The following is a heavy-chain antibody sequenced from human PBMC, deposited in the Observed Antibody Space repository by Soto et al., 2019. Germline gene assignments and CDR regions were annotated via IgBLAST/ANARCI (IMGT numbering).Heavy chain of an antibody. J-gene: IGHJ4*02. CDR1: GGSFSRHS. V-gene: IGHV1-69*01. D-gene: IGHD3-22*01. CDR3: ARGWGYDSSDYYYAY. CDR2: ITPMFGTA. Sequence: QVQLVQSGAEVRKPGSSVKVSCKASGGSFSRHSISWVRQAPGQGLEWMGGITPMFGTANHAQKFQGRVTVVADESTSTAYMELSSLRYEDTAIYYCARGWGYDSSDYYYAYWGQGTLVIVSS.